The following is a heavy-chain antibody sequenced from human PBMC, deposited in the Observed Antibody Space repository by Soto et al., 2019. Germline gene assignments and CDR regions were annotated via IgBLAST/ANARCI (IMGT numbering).Heavy chain of an antibody. CDR1: GGSVSSGSYY. V-gene: IGHV4-61*01. CDR2: IYYSGST. D-gene: IGHD4-17*01. Sequence: SETLSLTCTVSGGSVSSGSYYWSWIRQPPGKGLEWIGYIYYSGSTNYNPSLKSPVTISVDTSKNQFSLKLSSVTAADTAVYYCARDLHDYGDYGDYYYIDVWGKGTTVTVSS. J-gene: IGHJ6*03. CDR3: ARDLHDYGDYGDYYYIDV.